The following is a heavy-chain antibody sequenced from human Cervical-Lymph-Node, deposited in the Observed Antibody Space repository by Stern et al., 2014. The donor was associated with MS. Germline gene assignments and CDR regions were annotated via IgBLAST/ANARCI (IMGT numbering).Heavy chain of an antibody. V-gene: IGHV3-30*18. D-gene: IGHD1-20*01. CDR2: ISADGTLK. CDR1: GFTFSAYG. Sequence: VQLVESGGGVVQPGRSLRLSCAASGFTFSAYGMHWVRQAPGKGLEWVAVISADGTLKFYGDSVKGRFTISRDNSKNTLFLKMNSMRAEDTAVYYCAKGDNWRRLNPWGQGTLVTVSS. CDR3: AKGDNWRRLNP. J-gene: IGHJ5*02.